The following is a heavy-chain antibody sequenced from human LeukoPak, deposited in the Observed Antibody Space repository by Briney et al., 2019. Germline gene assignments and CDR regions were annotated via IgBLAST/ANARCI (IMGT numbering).Heavy chain of an antibody. Sequence: SETLSLTCTVSGGSISSSSYYWGWIRQPPGKGLEWIGEINHSGSTNYKPSLKSRVTISVDTSKNQFSLKLSSVTAADTAVYYCARGTTAGYSSSWYSWFDPWGQGTLVTVSS. D-gene: IGHD6-13*01. V-gene: IGHV4-39*07. CDR2: INHSGST. CDR3: ARGTTAGYSSSWYSWFDP. CDR1: GGSISSSSYY. J-gene: IGHJ5*02.